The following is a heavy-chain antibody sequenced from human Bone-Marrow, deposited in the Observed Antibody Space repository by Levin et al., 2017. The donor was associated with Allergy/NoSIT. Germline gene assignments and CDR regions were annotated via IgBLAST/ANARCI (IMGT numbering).Heavy chain of an antibody. CDR1: GFTFRSSG. CDR3: AKDWSTTWSFDY. D-gene: IGHD6-13*01. V-gene: IGHV3-30*18. J-gene: IGHJ4*02. Sequence: GESLKISCVASGFTFRSSGMHWVRQAPGKGLEWVAVISDNGSKKYHADSVKGRFTISRDNSKNTLYLQMNSLRPEDTAVYHCAKDWSTTWSFDYWGQGTLVTVS. CDR2: ISDNGSKK.